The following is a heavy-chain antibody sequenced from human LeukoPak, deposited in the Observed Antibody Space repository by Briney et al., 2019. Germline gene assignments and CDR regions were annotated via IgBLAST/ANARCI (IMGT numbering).Heavy chain of an antibody. Sequence: GGSLRLSCAASGFSFSHYYMYWVRQVPEKGLVWVSRIETDGRTTAYADSVKGRFTISRDNAKNMLYLQMNNLGAEDTAVYYCVAYNWNNPDYWGQGTLVTVSS. CDR1: GFSFSHYY. CDR2: IETDGRTT. V-gene: IGHV3-74*01. CDR3: VAYNWNNPDY. J-gene: IGHJ4*02. D-gene: IGHD1/OR15-1a*01.